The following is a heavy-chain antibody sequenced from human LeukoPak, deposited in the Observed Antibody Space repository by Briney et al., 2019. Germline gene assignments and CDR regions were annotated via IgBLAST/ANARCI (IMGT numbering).Heavy chain of an antibody. Sequence: GGSLRLSCAASGFTVSSKYMSWVRQAPGMGLEWVSIIYSGGSTYYADSVKGRFTISRDNSKNTLYLQMNSLRAEDTAVYFCATVGDSALRDWGQGTLVTVSS. CDR2: IYSGGST. D-gene: IGHD2-21*02. V-gene: IGHV3-66*01. CDR1: GFTVSSKY. CDR3: ATVGDSALRD. J-gene: IGHJ4*02.